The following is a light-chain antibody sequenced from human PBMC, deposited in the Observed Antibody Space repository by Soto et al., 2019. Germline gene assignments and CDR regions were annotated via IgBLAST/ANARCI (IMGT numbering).Light chain of an antibody. V-gene: IGLV2-11*01. CDR2: DVT. CDR3: CSYAGGNYV. Sequence: SALTQPRSVSGSPGQSVTISCTGTSSDVGGYNYVSWYQQHPDKAPKVMIYDVTKRPSGVPDRFSGSKSGNTASLTISGLQAEDESDYYCCSYAGGNYVFGTGTKVTVL. CDR1: SSDVGGYNY. J-gene: IGLJ1*01.